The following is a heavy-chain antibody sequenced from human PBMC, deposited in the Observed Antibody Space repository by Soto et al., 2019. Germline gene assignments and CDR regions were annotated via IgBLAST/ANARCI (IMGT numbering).Heavy chain of an antibody. Sequence: GGSLRLSCAASGFTFSSYAMHWVRQAPGKGLEWVAVISYDGSNKYYADSVKGRFTISRDNSKNTLYLQMNSLRAEDTAVYYCARDRSMIVVAPGYWGQGTLVTVSS. J-gene: IGHJ4*02. CDR1: GFTFSSYA. CDR3: ARDRSMIVVAPGY. V-gene: IGHV3-30-3*01. CDR2: ISYDGSNK. D-gene: IGHD3-22*01.